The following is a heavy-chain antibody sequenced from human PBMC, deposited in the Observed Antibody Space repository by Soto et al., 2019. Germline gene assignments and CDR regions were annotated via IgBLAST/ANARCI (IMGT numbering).Heavy chain of an antibody. CDR3: ARAGYCSGGSCYRSAIYYMDV. CDR1: GFTFSDYY. Sequence: GGSLRLSCAASGFTFSDYYMNWIRQAPGKGLEWVSYISSSGSTIFYADTVKGRFTISRDNAKNSLYLQMNSLRAEDTAVYYCARAGYCSGGSCYRSAIYYMDVWGKGTTVTVSS. J-gene: IGHJ6*03. CDR2: ISSSGSTI. V-gene: IGHV3-11*01. D-gene: IGHD2-15*01.